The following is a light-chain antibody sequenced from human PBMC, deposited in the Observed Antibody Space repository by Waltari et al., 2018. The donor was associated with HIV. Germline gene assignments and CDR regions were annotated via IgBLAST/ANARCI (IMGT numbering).Light chain of an antibody. V-gene: IGKV3-15*01. CDR1: QPINNN. Sequence: EKVMTQSPATLSVSPRERATLSCRASQPINNNLAWYQQKPGQAPQLLIYGASTRAAGVPDRFSGSGSGTEFSLTISSLQSEDLAIYYCQQYNNWPQTFGQGTKVEIK. J-gene: IGKJ2*01. CDR3: QQYNNWPQT. CDR2: GAS.